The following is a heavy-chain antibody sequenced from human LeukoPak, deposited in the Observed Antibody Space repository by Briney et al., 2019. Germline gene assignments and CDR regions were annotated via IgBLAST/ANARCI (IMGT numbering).Heavy chain of an antibody. J-gene: IGHJ4*02. CDR1: GFTFSSYG. CDR3: ARMMEWLGGDY. CDR2: ISYDGSNK. D-gene: IGHD6-19*01. Sequence: PGGSLRLSCAASGFTFSSYGMHWVRQAPGKGLEWVAVISYDGSNKYYADSVKGRFTISRDNSKNTLYLQMNSLRAEDTAVYYCARMMEWLGGDYWGQGTLVTVSS. V-gene: IGHV3-30*03.